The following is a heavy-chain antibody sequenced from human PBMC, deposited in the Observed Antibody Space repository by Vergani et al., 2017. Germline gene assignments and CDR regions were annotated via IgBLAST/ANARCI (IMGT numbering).Heavy chain of an antibody. Sequence: QVQLVESGGGLVKPGGSLRLSCAASGFTFSDYYMSWIRQAPGKGLEWVSYISSSSSYTNYADSVKGRFTISRDNSKNTLYLQMNSLRAEDTAVYYCARESLPPGDYIWGSYRHAFDIWGQGTMVTVSS. D-gene: IGHD3-16*02. CDR2: ISSSSSYT. J-gene: IGHJ3*02. CDR1: GFTFSDYY. CDR3: ARESLPPGDYIWGSYRHAFDI. V-gene: IGHV3-11*06.